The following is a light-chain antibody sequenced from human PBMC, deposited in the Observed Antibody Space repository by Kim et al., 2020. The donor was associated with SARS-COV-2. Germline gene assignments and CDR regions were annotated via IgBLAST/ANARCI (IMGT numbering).Light chain of an antibody. CDR2: ATD. J-gene: IGLJ3*02. V-gene: IGLV1-44*01. CDR1: GSNRARNV. Sequence: GQRVTLPRFGSGSNRARNVVNWYQQFPGTAPKLLFYATDQRSSGVPYRFSGSRSGTSASLDISGLQSDDEADYYCGTWDDSLNEWVFGGGTQLTVL. CDR3: GTWDDSLNEWV.